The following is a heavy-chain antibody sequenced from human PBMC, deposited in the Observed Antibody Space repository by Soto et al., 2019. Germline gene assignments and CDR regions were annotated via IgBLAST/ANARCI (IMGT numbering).Heavy chain of an antibody. J-gene: IGHJ4*02. CDR3: AKKVNSGSGSQYFDY. V-gene: IGHV3-23*01. Sequence: GWSLRLCCVASGFTFSSYSMSWVRQAPGKGLEWVSGFRAGGDDGTTYYADSVKGRFTISRDNSKNTLFLQMNSLRAEDTAIYYCAKKVNSGSGSQYFDYFGQGTLVTVSS. CDR1: GFTFSSYS. CDR2: FRAGGDDGTT. D-gene: IGHD3-10*01.